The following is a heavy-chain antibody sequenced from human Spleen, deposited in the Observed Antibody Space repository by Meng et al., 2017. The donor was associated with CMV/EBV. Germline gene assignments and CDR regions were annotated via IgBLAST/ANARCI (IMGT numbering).Heavy chain of an antibody. V-gene: IGHV3-30*04. Sequence: SCKASGYTFTGYSMHWVRQAPGKGLEWVAVISYDGSNKYYADSVKGRFTISRDNSKNTLYLQMNSLRAEDTAVYYCARGDYDFDYWGQGTLVTVSS. CDR3: ARGDYDFDY. CDR2: ISYDGSNK. D-gene: IGHD3-16*01. J-gene: IGHJ4*02. CDR1: GYTFTGYS.